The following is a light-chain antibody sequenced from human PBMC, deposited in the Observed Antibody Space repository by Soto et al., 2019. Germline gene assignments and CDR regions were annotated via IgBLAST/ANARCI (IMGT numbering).Light chain of an antibody. CDR3: QQSHNKWT. CDR2: AAS. CDR1: QSIDRY. J-gene: IGKJ1*01. V-gene: IGKV1-39*01. Sequence: DIQMTQSPSSLSASVGDRVTITCRASQSIDRYLNWYQQKPGKAPQPLIYAASSLQSGVPSRFSGSGSGTVFTLTISSLQPEDSATYYCQQSHNKWTFGQGTRVEIK.